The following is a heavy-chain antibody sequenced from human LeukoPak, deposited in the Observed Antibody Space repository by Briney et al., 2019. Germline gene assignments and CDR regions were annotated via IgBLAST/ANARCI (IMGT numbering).Heavy chain of an antibody. CDR3: ASLAYYSFDY. CDR1: GGSISSGDYY. Sequence: SQTLSLTRTVSGGSISSGDYYWSWIRQPPGKDLEWIGYIFYTGSTYYNPSLKSRVTISVDTSKNQFSLRLSSVTAADTAVYYCASLAYYSFDYWGQGTLVTVSS. J-gene: IGHJ4*02. D-gene: IGHD2-21*01. V-gene: IGHV4-30-4*01. CDR2: IFYTGST.